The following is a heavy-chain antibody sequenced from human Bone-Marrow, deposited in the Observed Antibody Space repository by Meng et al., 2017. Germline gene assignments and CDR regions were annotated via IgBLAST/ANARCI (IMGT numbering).Heavy chain of an antibody. CDR3: ARGQHKVGGVIVSYYFDY. Sequence: ASVKVSCKASGYTFTSYDINWVRQATGQGLEWMGWMNPNSGNTGYAQKFQGRVTITRNISISTAYMELSSLRSEDTAVYYCARGQHKVGGVIVSYYFDYWGQGTLVTVSS. CDR1: GYTFTSYD. CDR2: MNPNSGNT. D-gene: IGHD3-16*02. V-gene: IGHV1-8*03. J-gene: IGHJ4*02.